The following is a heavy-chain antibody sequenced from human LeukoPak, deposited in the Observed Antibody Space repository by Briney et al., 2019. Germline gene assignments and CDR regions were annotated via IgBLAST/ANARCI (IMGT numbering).Heavy chain of an antibody. CDR3: AKATPLNYYGSGSYYDH. CDR1: GFTFRSYA. V-gene: IGHV3-23*01. CDR2: ISGSGGGT. Sequence: PGGSLSLSCAASGFTFRSYAMSWVRQAPGKGLEWVSAISGSGGGTYYADSVKGRFTISGDNSKNTLYLQMNSLRAEDTAVYYCAKATPLNYYGSGSYYDHWGQGILVTVSS. D-gene: IGHD3-10*01. J-gene: IGHJ5*02.